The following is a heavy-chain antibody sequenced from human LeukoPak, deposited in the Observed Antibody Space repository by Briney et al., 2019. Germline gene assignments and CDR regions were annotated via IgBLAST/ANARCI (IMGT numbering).Heavy chain of an antibody. CDR2: IYYSGST. CDR3: TRSRYCSSTSCYGMDV. D-gene: IGHD2-2*01. Sequence: SETLSLTCTVSGGSISSGGYYWTWIRQHPGKGLEWIGYIYYSGSTYYNPSLTSRVTISVDTSKNQSSLKLSPVTAADTAVYYCTRSRYCSSTSCYGMDVWGQGTTVTVSS. CDR1: GGSISSGGYY. J-gene: IGHJ6*02. V-gene: IGHV4-31*03.